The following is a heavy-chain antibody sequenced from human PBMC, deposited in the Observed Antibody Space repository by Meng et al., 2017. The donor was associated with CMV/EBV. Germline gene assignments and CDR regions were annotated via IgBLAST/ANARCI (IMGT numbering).Heavy chain of an antibody. D-gene: IGHD4-17*01. J-gene: IGHJ3*02. Sequence: ETLSLTCAGSGITFSIYSMNWLRQAPGRGLEWVSSISSSSTYIYYADSVKGRFTISRDNARNSLYLQMSSLKAEDTAVYYCARGAHDYGDPVYAFDMWGQGTMVTVSS. CDR3: ARGAHDYGDPVYAFDM. V-gene: IGHV3-21*01. CDR1: GITFSIYS. CDR2: ISSSSTYI.